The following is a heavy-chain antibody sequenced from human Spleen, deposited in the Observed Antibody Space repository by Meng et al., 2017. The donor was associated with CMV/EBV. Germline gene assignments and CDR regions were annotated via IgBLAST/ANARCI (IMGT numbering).Heavy chain of an antibody. CDR1: GGSISSSSYY. D-gene: IGHD3-10*01. Sequence: SETLSLTCTVSGGSISSSSYYWGWIRQPPGKGLEWIGSIYYSGSTYYNPSLKSRVTISVDTSKNQFSLRLSSVTAADTAVYYCASSLLYDYFDYWGQGTLVTVSS. CDR2: IYYSGST. CDR3: ASSLLYDYFDY. V-gene: IGHV4-39*07. J-gene: IGHJ4*02.